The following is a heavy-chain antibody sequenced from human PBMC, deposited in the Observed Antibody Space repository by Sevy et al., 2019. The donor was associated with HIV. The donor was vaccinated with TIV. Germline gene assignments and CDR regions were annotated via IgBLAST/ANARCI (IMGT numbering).Heavy chain of an antibody. CDR2: ISYDGKNK. J-gene: IGHJ4*02. CDR1: GFTFSTHA. CDR3: SRDAGYDTYGYYPSDY. V-gene: IGHV3-30*03. D-gene: IGHD3-22*01. Sequence: GGSLRLSCAASGFTFSTHAMHWVRQAPGKGLEWVAAISYDGKNKYYADSVKGQFTISSDDSKNTLFLQMQSLTPEDTAVYYCSRDAGYDTYGYYPSDYWGQGTLVTVSS.